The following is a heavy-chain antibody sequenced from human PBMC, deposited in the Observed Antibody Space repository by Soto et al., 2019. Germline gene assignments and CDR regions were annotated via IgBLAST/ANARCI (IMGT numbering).Heavy chain of an antibody. CDR3: AKLRRKVGMGD. CDR1: GVMFSDYY. Sequence: XGALRLSCAAAGVMFSDYYMGWIRQSPGKGLEWLSYIISSSSYTNYADSVKGRFSISRDNPKNSLYLQMDSLRAEDTAVYYCAKLRRKVGMGDWGQGKLVTVSS. CDR2: IISSSSYT. D-gene: IGHD3-16*01. V-gene: IGHV3-11*06. J-gene: IGHJ4*02.